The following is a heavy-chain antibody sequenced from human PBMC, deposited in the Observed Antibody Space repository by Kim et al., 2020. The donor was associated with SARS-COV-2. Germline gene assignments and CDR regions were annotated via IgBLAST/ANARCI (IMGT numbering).Heavy chain of an antibody. CDR3: ANRYSGNYHCYY. CDR1: GFTFSSYA. Sequence: GSLRLSCAGSGFTFSSYAMNWVRQAPGKGLEWFAVISGSGGTTYHSDPVKGRFTISRDNSRNTVYLQMNSLRVENTAIYYCANRYSGNYHCYYWGQGTL. V-gene: IGHV3-23*01. CDR2: ISGSGGTT. D-gene: IGHD1-26*01. J-gene: IGHJ4*02.